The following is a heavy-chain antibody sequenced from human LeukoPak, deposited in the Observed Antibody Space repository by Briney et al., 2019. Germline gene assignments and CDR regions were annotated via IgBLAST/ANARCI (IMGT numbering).Heavy chain of an antibody. D-gene: IGHD6-6*01. CDR3: ARVIAARLYYYYGMDV. Sequence: GGSLTLSCAASGFTFDDYGMSWVRQAPGKELEWVSGINWNGGSTGYADSVKGRFTISRDNAKNSLYLQMNSLRAEDTALYHCARVIAARLYYYYGMDVWGQGTTDTVSS. CDR2: INWNGGST. J-gene: IGHJ6*02. V-gene: IGHV3-20*01. CDR1: GFTFDDYG.